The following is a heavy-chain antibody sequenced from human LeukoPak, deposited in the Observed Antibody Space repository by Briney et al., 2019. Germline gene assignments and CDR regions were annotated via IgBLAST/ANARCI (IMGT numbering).Heavy chain of an antibody. CDR3: ARDRISGYSYGLLVEHNDAFDI. CDR1: GYTFTSYG. V-gene: IGHV1-18*01. Sequence: GASVKVSRKASGYTFTSYGISWVRQAPGQGLEWMGWINAYNGNTNHAQKLQGRVTMTTDTSTSTAYMELRSLRSDDTAVYYCARDRISGYSYGLLVEHNDAFDIWGQGTMVTVSS. CDR2: INAYNGNT. D-gene: IGHD5-18*01. J-gene: IGHJ3*02.